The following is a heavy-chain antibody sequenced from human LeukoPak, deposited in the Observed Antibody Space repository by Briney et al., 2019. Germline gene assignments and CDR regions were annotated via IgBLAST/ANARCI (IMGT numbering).Heavy chain of an antibody. CDR2: IYYSGST. D-gene: IGHD1-14*01. J-gene: IGHJ4*02. Sequence: SETLSLTCTVSGGSISTYYWSWIRQPPGKGLEWIGYIYYSGSTDYNPSLKSRVTISVDTSKNQFSLKLNSVTAADTAVYYCARHGTISSESYFDYWGQGALVTVSS. V-gene: IGHV4-59*08. CDR1: GGSISTYY. CDR3: ARHGTISSESYFDY.